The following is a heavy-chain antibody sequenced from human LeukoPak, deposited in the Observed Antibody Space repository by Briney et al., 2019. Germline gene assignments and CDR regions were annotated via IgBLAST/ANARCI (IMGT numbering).Heavy chain of an antibody. CDR2: IYSGGST. V-gene: IGHV3-66*01. J-gene: IGHJ4*02. CDR1: GFTVSDNY. CDR3: ARDRAYSYGFAYYFAD. Sequence: GGSLRLSCATSGFTVSDNYMSWVRQAPGKGLEWVSVIYSGGSTFYADSVKGRFTISKDSSKSTVYLQMNSLRGEDTAVYYCARDRAYSYGFAYYFADWGQGTLVTVSS. D-gene: IGHD5-18*01.